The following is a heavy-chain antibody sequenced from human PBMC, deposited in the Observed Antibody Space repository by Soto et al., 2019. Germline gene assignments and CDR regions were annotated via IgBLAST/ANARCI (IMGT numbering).Heavy chain of an antibody. J-gene: IGHJ3*02. CDR3: ARIAYGGGGCYYDSDAFDI. V-gene: IGHV1-18*01. D-gene: IGHD2-21*01. CDR2: ISAYNGNT. Sequence: ASVKVSCKASVYTFTSDGISWVRQAPEQGLEWMGWISAYNGNTNYAQKLQGRVTVTTDTSTSTAYMELRSLRSDDTAVYYCARIAYGGGGCYYDSDAFDIWGQGTMVTVSS. CDR1: VYTFTSDG.